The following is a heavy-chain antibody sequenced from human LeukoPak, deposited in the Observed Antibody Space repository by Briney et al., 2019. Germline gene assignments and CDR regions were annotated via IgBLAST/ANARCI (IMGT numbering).Heavy chain of an antibody. V-gene: IGHV4-38-2*01. J-gene: IGHJ4*02. CDR2: IYHSGST. CDR1: GYSISSGYY. D-gene: IGHD2-2*01. CDR3: ARKYCSSTSCYDAEYYFDY. Sequence: SETLSLTCAVSGYSISSGYYWGWIRQPPGKGLEWIGSIYHSGSTYYNPSLKSRVTISVDTSKNQFSLKLSSVTAADTAVYYCARKYCSSTSCYDAEYYFDYWGQGTLVTVSS.